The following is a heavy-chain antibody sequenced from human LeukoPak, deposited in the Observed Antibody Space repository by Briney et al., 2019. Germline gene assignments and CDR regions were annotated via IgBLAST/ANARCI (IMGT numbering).Heavy chain of an antibody. CDR2: ISGSSSTT. Sequence: GGSLRLSCAASGFTFSSYAMSWVRQAPGKGLEWVSAISGSSSTTFYADSVKGRFTISRDNSMDTLFLQMNSLRAEDTAVYYCAKGMEWVVVPAALDVWGQGTTVTVCS. CDR1: GFTFSSYA. V-gene: IGHV3-23*01. J-gene: IGHJ6*02. D-gene: IGHD2-2*01. CDR3: AKGMEWVVVPAALDV.